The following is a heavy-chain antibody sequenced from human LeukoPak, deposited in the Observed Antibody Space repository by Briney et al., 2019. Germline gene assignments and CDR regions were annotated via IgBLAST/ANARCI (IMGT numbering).Heavy chain of an antibody. J-gene: IGHJ6*03. CDR1: GGSISSYY. Sequence: SEPLSLTCTVSGGSISSYYWSWIRQPPGKGLEWIGYIYYSGSTNYNPSLRSRVTISADTSKNQFSLKLSSVTAADTAVYYCARTVNTAFAYYYYYMDVWGKGTTVTVSS. V-gene: IGHV4-59*01. CDR3: ARTVNTAFAYYYYYMDV. D-gene: IGHD5-18*01. CDR2: IYYSGST.